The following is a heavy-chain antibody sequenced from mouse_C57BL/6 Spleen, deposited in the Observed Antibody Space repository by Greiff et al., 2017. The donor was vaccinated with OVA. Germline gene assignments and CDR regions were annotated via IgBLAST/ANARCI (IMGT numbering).Heavy chain of an antibody. CDR3: AKDYYGSSYAMDY. D-gene: IGHD1-1*01. CDR2: IYPGSGNT. V-gene: IGHV1-66*01. J-gene: IGHJ4*01. Sequence: VKLMESGPELVKPGASVKISCKASGYSFTSYYIHWVKQRPGQGLEWIGWIYPGSGNTKYNEKFKGKATLTADTSSSTAYMQLSSLTSEDSAVYYCAKDYYGSSYAMDYWGQGTSVTVSS. CDR1: GYSFTSYY.